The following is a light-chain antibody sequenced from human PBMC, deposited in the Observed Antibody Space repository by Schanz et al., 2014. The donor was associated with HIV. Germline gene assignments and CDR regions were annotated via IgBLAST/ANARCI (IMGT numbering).Light chain of an antibody. J-gene: IGLJ2*01. CDR3: ATWDISQNGPV. CDR1: SSDVGGYDY. V-gene: IGLV2-14*01. CDR2: DVN. Sequence: QSALTQPASVSGSPGQSITISCTGTSSDVGGYDYVSWYQQHPGKAPKLIIYDVNYRPSGSSNRFSGSKSGSTASLAIFGLQAEDEADYFCATWDISQNGPVFGGGTKLTVL.